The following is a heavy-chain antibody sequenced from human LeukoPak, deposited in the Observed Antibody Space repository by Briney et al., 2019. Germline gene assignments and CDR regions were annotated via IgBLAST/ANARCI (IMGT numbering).Heavy chain of an antibody. D-gene: IGHD3-16*01. CDR2: VQLDGRT. V-gene: IGHV4-4*02. J-gene: IGHJ4*02. Sequence: PSETLSLTCDVSGRSVTSTNWWTGFRQPPGKGLEWIWDVQLDGRTNYTPSLESRLVMSADLPENHISLHLTSVTAADTSVYYCAREGGFYRPLDYSGQGTLVTVSS. CDR3: AREGGFYRPLDY. CDR1: GRSVTSTNW.